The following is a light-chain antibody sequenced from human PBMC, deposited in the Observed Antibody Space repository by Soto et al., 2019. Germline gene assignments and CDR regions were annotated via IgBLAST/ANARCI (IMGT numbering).Light chain of an antibody. CDR1: QSISSY. V-gene: IGKV1-39*01. J-gene: IGKJ4*01. CDR3: QQYNNYPLT. Sequence: DIQMTQSPSSLSASVGDRVTITCRASQSISSYLNWYQQKPGKAPKLLIYAASRLHSGVPSRFSGSGSGTDFTLTISSLQPEDFATYCCQQYNNYPLTFGGGTKVDIK. CDR2: AAS.